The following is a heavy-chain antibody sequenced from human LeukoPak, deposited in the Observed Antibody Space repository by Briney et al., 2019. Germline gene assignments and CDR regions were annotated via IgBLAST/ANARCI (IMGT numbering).Heavy chain of an antibody. J-gene: IGHJ5*02. CDR2: IYISGSGST. Sequence: SETLSLTCTVSGGSISSYYWSWIRQPAGKGLEWIGRIYISGSGSTYYNPSLKSRVTISVDTSKNQFSLKLSSVTAADTAVYYCARREWELPTDPWGQGTLVTVSS. V-gene: IGHV4-59*05. CDR1: GGSISSYY. CDR3: ARREWELPTDP. D-gene: IGHD1-26*01.